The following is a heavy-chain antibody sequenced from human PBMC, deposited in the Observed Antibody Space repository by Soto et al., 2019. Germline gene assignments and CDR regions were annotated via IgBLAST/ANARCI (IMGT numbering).Heavy chain of an antibody. CDR3: ASRPPPLDY. Sequence: GGSLRLSCAASGFTFSSFGMHWVRQAPGKGLEWVAVIWYDGSNKYYADSVKGRFTISRDNSKNTLYLQMNSLRADDTAIYYCASRPPPLDYWGQGILATVSS. CDR2: IWYDGSNK. CDR1: GFTFSSFG. V-gene: IGHV3-33*01. J-gene: IGHJ4*02.